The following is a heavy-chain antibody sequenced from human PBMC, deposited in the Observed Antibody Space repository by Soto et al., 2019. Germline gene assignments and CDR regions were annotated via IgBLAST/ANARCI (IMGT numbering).Heavy chain of an antibody. CDR3: AKDRQDFRNRDNWFDP. Sequence: EVQLVESGGGLVQPGRSLRLSCAASGFTFDDYAMHWVRQAPGKGLEWVSGISWNSGSIGYADSVKGRFTISRDNAKNSLYLQMYSLRAEDTALYYCAKDRQDFRNRDNWFDPWGQGTLVTVSS. J-gene: IGHJ5*02. CDR1: GFTFDDYA. V-gene: IGHV3-9*01. CDR2: ISWNSGSI. D-gene: IGHD1-1*01.